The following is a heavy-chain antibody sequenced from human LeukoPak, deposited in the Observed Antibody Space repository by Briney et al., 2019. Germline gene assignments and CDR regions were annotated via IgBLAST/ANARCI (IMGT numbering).Heavy chain of an antibody. D-gene: IGHD4-17*01. CDR2: IIPIFGTS. CDR1: GDTFSTYA. Sequence: GVSVKVSCKVSGDTFSTYAITWVRQAPGQGLEWMGGIIPIFGTSNYAQKFQGRVTITADESTSTAYMEVRSLRSEDTAVYYCAVRSDYGTKVAYWGQGTLVTVSS. V-gene: IGHV1-69*01. CDR3: AVRSDYGTKVAY. J-gene: IGHJ4*02.